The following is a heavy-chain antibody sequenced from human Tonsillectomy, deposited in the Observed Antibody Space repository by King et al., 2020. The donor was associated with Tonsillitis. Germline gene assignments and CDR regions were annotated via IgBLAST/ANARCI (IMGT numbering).Heavy chain of an antibody. CDR2: ISYDGINK. CDR3: ARDDGSSFLLSGVDY. D-gene: IGHD6-6*01. Sequence: VQLVESGGGVVQPGRSLRLSCAASGFTFNNYAMHWVRQAPGKGLEWVALISYDGINKYYADSVKGRFTISRDNSKNTLYLHMNSLRTEDTAVYYCARDDGSSFLLSGVDYWGQGTLVTVSS. CDR1: GFTFNNYA. V-gene: IGHV3-30*04. J-gene: IGHJ4*02.